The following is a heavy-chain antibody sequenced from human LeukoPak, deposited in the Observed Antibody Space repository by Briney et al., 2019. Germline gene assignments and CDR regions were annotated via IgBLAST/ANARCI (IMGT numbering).Heavy chain of an antibody. CDR2: INHSGST. CDR1: GGSFSDDY. J-gene: IGHJ1*01. D-gene: IGHD6-6*01. Sequence: SETLSLTCIVYGGSFSDDYWTWIRQPPGKGLEWIGEINHSGSTTYNPSLESRVTMSEDSSKNQFSLRLSSVTAADTAVYYCARGDVAARLQHWGQGSLVTVPS. CDR3: ARGDVAARLQH. V-gene: IGHV4-34*01.